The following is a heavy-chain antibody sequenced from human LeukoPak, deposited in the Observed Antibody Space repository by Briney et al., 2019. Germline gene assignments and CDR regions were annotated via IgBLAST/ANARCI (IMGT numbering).Heavy chain of an antibody. CDR1: GGSISIYY. CDR2: IYYSGST. CDR3: ARVPAATRGAWWFDP. Sequence: KPSETLSLTCAVSGGSISIYYWSWIRQPPGKGLEWIGYIYYSGSTNYNPSLKSRVTTPLDTSKHQFSLKLSSVTAADTAVYYCARVPAATRGAWWFDPWGQGTLVTVSS. V-gene: IGHV4-59*01. D-gene: IGHD2-2*01. J-gene: IGHJ5*02.